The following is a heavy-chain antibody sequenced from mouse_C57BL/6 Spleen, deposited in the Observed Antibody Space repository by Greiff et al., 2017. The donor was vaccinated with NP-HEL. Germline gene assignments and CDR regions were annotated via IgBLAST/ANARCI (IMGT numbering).Heavy chain of an antibody. CDR3: ARWGYLGAY. CDR2: INPSNGGT. J-gene: IGHJ3*01. D-gene: IGHD3-1*01. V-gene: IGHV1-53*01. CDR1: GYTFTSYW. Sequence: QVQLQQPGTELMKPGASVKLSCTASGYTFTSYWMPWVKQRPGQGLEWIGNINPSNGGTNYNEKVKSKATLSVDKSSSTAYMQLSSLTSWDSAVYYCARWGYLGAYWGQGTLVTVSA.